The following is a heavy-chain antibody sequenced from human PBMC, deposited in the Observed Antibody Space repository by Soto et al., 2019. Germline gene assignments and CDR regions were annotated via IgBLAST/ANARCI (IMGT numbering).Heavy chain of an antibody. CDR3: VRGGFLSHDHVIIAPATLGFDP. J-gene: IGHJ5*02. D-gene: IGHD2-2*01. V-gene: IGHV1-8*01. Sequence: AASVKVSCKASGYTFTTYDINWVRQAPGQGLEWMGWMNPNRTNTGYAEKFQGRVSMTRDTSISTAYMELSSLTSDDTAVYYCVRGGFLSHDHVIIAPATLGFDPWGQGTLVTVSS. CDR1: GYTFTTYD. CDR2: MNPNRTNT.